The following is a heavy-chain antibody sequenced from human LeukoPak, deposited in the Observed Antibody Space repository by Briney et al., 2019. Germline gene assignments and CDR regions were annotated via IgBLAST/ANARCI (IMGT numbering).Heavy chain of an antibody. V-gene: IGHV3-49*04. D-gene: IGHD5-18*01. CDR2: IRSEAYGGTT. J-gene: IGHJ6*02. CDR3: ARGPIHLWLYYGMDL. CDR1: GFPFGDHA. Sequence: SGGSLRLSCTTSGFPFGDHAMCWVRQAPGKGLEWVGFIRSEAYGGTTEYAASVKGRFTISRDDSRGIAYLQMNSLKTEDTALYYCARGPIHLWLYYGMDLWGQGTTVTVSS.